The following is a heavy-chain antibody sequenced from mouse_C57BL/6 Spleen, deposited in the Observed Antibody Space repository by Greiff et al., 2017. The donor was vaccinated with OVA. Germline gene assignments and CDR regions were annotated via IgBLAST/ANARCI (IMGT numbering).Heavy chain of an antibody. J-gene: IGHJ4*01. V-gene: IGHV5-4*01. D-gene: IGHD3-3*01. CDR1: GFTFSSYA. Sequence: DVMLVESGGGLVKPGGSLKLSCAASGFTFSSYAMSWVRQTPEKRLEWVATISDGGSYTYYPDNVKGRFTISRDNAKNNLYLQMSHLKSEDTAMYYCAREGRGAMDYWGQGTSVPSPQ. CDR3: AREGRGAMDY. CDR2: ISDGGSYT.